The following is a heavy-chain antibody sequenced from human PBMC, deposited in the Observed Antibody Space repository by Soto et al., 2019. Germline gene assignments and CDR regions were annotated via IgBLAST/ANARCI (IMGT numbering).Heavy chain of an antibody. D-gene: IGHD6-6*01. CDR3: ARDRDPYSSSNLNVIGMDV. CDR2: INPSGGST. CDR1: GYTFTSYY. Sequence: ASVKVSCKASGYTFTSYYMHWVRQAPGQGLEWMGIINPSGGSTSYAQKFQGRVTMTRDTSTSTVYMELSSLRSEDTAVYYCARDRDPYSSSNLNVIGMDVWGQGTTVTVSS. V-gene: IGHV1-46*01. J-gene: IGHJ6*02.